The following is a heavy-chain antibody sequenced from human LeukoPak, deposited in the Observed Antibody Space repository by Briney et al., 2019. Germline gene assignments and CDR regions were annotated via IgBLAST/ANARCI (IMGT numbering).Heavy chain of an antibody. Sequence: ASVKVSCKASGYTFTSYGISWVRQAPGQGLEWMGWISAYNGNINYAQKLQGRVTMTTDTSTSTAYMELRSLRSDDTAVYYCARVDPRIAVAGISWFDPWGQGTLVTVSS. V-gene: IGHV1-18*01. CDR3: ARVDPRIAVAGISWFDP. D-gene: IGHD6-19*01. J-gene: IGHJ5*02. CDR1: GYTFTSYG. CDR2: ISAYNGNI.